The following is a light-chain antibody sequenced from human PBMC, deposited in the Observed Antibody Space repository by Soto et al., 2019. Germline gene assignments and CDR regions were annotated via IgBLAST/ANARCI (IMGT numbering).Light chain of an antibody. V-gene: IGKV1-5*03. CDR2: KAS. CDR1: QTISSW. J-gene: IGKJ1*01. Sequence: DIQMTQSPSTLSGSVGDRVTITCRASQTISSWLAWYQQKPGKAPKLLIYKASTLKSGVPSRFSGSGSGTEFTLTISSLQPDDFATYYCRHYNSYSEAFGQRTKVDIK. CDR3: RHYNSYSEA.